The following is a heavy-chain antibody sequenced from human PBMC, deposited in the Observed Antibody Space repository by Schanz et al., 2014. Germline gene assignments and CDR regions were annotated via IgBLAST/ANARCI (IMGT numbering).Heavy chain of an antibody. D-gene: IGHD6-13*01. J-gene: IGHJ4*02. V-gene: IGHV3-23*01. CDR1: GFTFGDYA. CDR3: ARGVIAAAGGAFDY. Sequence: EVQLLESGGGLVQPGGSLRLSCAASGFTFGDYAMTWVRQAPGKGLEWVSAINTGVNTYYADSVRGRFTMSRDNSKNTSDQQMNSLRAGDAAVYYCARGVIAAAGGAFDYWGQGTLVAVSA. CDR2: INTGVNT.